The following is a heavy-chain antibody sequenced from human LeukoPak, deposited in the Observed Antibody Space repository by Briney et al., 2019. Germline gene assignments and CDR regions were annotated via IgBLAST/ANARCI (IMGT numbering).Heavy chain of an antibody. Sequence: RGVEWIGYIYSSGHTYYNPSLKSRITISVDTSKNQFSLNLTSVTAADTAVYYCARCPGWFDPWGQGTLVTVS. J-gene: IGHJ5*02. CDR2: IYSSGHT. V-gene: IGHV4-31*02. CDR3: ARCPGWFDP.